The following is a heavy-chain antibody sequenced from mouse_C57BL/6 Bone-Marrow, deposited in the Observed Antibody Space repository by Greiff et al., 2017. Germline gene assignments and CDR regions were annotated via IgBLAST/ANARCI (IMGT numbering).Heavy chain of an antibody. D-gene: IGHD1-2*01. CDR1: GYTFTSYG. CDR2: IYPRSGNT. V-gene: IGHV1-81*01. CDR3: ARRLRRWYYFDY. Sequence: QVQLKESGAELARPGASVKLSCKASGYTFTSYGISWVKQRTGQGLEWIGEIYPRSGNTYYNEKFKGKATLTADKSSSTAYMELRSLTSEDSAVYCWARRLRRWYYFDYWGQGTTLTVSS. J-gene: IGHJ2*01.